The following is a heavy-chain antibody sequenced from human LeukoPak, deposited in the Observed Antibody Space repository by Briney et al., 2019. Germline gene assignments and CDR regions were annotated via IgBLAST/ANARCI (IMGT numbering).Heavy chain of an antibody. D-gene: IGHD4-23*01. CDR3: ARFKSGNFYYFDS. CDR2: IFASGSA. V-gene: IGHV4-61*01. J-gene: IGHJ4*02. CDR1: GASLTRPTYY. Sequence: SETLSLTCSVSGASLTRPTYYQWSWIRQPPGKGLELIGKIFASGSAIIDPSLKSRVTMSLDTSKDEFSLKMSSVTAEDSAVYYCARFKSGNFYYFDSWSQGTLVTVSP.